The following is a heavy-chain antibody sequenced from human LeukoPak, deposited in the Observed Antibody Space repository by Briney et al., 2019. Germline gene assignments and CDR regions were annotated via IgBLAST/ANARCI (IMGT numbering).Heavy chain of an antibody. CDR2: ISGRGGST. CDR3: ARQALSYCGGDLHLCYFDY. V-gene: IGHV3-23*01. Sequence: SGGSLRLSCAASGFTFSSYAMSWVRQAPGKGLEWVSAISGRGGSTYYADSVKGRFTISRDNSKNRLYLQMNSLRAEDTAVYYCARQALSYCGGDLHLCYFDYWGQGTLVTVSS. D-gene: IGHD2-21*02. CDR1: GFTFSSYA. J-gene: IGHJ4*02.